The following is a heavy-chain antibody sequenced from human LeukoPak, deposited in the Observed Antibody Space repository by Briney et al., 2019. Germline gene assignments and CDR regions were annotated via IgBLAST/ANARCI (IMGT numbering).Heavy chain of an antibody. CDR1: GFTFSSYA. V-gene: IGHV3-23*01. CDR2: ISGSGGGT. J-gene: IGHJ4*02. CDR3: AKDGGSRIFDY. Sequence: GGSLRLSCAASGFTFSSYAMSWVRQAPGKGLEWVSAISGSGGGTYYADSVKGRLTISRDNSKNTLYLQMNSLRAEDTAVYYCAKDGGSRIFDYWGQGTLVTVSS. D-gene: IGHD1-26*01.